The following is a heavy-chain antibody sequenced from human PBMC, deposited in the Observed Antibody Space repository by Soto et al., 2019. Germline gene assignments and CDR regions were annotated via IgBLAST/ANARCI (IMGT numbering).Heavy chain of an antibody. D-gene: IGHD5-12*01. J-gene: IGHJ4*02. CDR1: GGSISSYY. CDR2: IYYSGST. V-gene: IGHV4-59*01. Sequence: SETLSLTCTVSGGSISSYYWSWIRQPPGKGLEWIGYIYYSGSTNYNPSLKSRVTISVDTSKNQFSLKLSSVTAADTAVYYCAREIRRGYSGYDNHYYFDYWGQGTLVTVSS. CDR3: AREIRRGYSGYDNHYYFDY.